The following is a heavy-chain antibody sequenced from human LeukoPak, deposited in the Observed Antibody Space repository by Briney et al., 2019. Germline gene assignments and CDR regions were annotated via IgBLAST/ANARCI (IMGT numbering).Heavy chain of an antibody. D-gene: IGHD2-2*01. J-gene: IGHJ6*02. Sequence: SVKVSCKASGGTFRSYAISWVRQAPGQGLEWMGGIIPIFGTANYAQKFQGRVTMTRDTSTNTVYMELSSLRSEDTAVYYCARASSTSAVYYYYYGMDVWGQGTTVTVSS. V-gene: IGHV1-69*05. CDR1: GGTFRSYA. CDR2: IIPIFGTA. CDR3: ARASSTSAVYYYYYGMDV.